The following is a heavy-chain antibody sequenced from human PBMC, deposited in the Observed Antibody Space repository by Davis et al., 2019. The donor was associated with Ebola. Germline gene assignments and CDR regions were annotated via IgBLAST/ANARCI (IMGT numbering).Heavy chain of an antibody. J-gene: IGHJ6*04. V-gene: IGHV3-74*01. Sequence: HTGGSLRLSCAASGFTFSSYWMHWVRQAPGKGLVWVSRINSDGSSTSYADSVKGRFTISRDNAKNSLYLQMNSLRAEDTAVYYCARDALSADASGGMDVWGKGTTVTVSS. D-gene: IGHD2-2*01. CDR1: GFTFSSYW. CDR2: INSDGSST. CDR3: ARDALSADASGGMDV.